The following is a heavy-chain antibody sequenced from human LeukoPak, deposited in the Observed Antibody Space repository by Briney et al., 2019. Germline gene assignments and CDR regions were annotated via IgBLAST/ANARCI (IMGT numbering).Heavy chain of an antibody. CDR3: ESRGRTAAGTKGFYFDY. CDR1: GGSFSGYY. D-gene: IGHD6-13*01. J-gene: IGHJ4*02. V-gene: IGHV4-34*01. CDR2: INHSGST. Sequence: SETLSLTCAVYGGSFSGYYWSWIRQPPGKGLEWIGEINHSGSTNYNPSLKSRVTISVDTSKNQFSLKLSSVTAADTAVYYCESRGRTAAGTKGFYFDYWGQGTLVTVSS.